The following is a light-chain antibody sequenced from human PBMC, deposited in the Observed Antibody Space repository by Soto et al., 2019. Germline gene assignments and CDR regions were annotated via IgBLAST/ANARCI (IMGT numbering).Light chain of an antibody. Sequence: QAVVTQEPSFSVSPGGTVTLTCGLSSGSVSTSYYPSWYQQTPGQAPRTLIYSTNTRSSGVPDRFSGSILGNKAALTITGAQADDESDYYCVLYVGSGISRVFGGGTKLTVL. CDR3: VLYVGSGISRV. J-gene: IGLJ2*01. CDR2: STN. V-gene: IGLV8-61*01. CDR1: SGSVSTSYY.